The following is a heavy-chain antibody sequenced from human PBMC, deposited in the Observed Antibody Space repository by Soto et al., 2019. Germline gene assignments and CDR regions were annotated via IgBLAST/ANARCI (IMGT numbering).Heavy chain of an antibody. Sequence: GGSLRLSCVASGFPFSSHALHWVRQAPGKGLEWVAIISFDGGIHNYADSVKDRFTVSRDNSKNTVYLQMNSLRPGDTGVYYCARRAYMISSESYWGRGTLVTVSS. D-gene: IGHD3-16*01. J-gene: IGHJ4*02. CDR2: ISFDGGIH. V-gene: IGHV3-30-3*01. CDR1: GFPFSSHA. CDR3: ARRAYMISSESY.